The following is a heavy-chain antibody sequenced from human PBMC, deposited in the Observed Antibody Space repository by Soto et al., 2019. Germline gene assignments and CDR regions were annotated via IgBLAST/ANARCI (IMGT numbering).Heavy chain of an antibody. Sequence: VKVSCKSSVDTCSNYGVSWVRQAPGQGLEWMGGILPVFGTTTYARNFQGRITITADKSTSTVYMELTSLRSDDTATYYCARDPDEVVGTDYHYYGMDVWDQGAKVTVYS. V-gene: IGHV1-69*13. CDR2: ILPVFGTT. CDR1: VDTCSNYG. CDR3: ARDPDEVVGTDYHYYGMDV. J-gene: IGHJ6*02. D-gene: IGHD1-26*01.